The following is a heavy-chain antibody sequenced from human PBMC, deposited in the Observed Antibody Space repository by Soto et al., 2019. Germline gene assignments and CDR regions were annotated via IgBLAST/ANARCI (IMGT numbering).Heavy chain of an antibody. CDR1: GGSISSGGYY. Sequence: SETLSLTCTVSGGSISSGGYYWSWIRQHPGKGLEWIGSIYYSGSTYYTPSLRSRVTISVDTSKNQFSLKVSSVTAADTAVYFCARDKHTSSYYCGPPYNCFDSWGQGTLVTVS. V-gene: IGHV4-31*03. D-gene: IGHD3-22*01. J-gene: IGHJ5*01. CDR2: IYYSGST. CDR3: ARDKHTSSYYCGPPYNCFDS.